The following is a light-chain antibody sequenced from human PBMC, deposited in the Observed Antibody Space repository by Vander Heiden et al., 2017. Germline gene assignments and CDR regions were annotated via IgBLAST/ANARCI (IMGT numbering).Light chain of an antibody. CDR3: AAWDDSLNGPV. Sequence: QSVLTQPPSASGTPGQRVTISCSGSSSNIGSYTVNWYQQLQGPDTKLLIYSNDQGPSGVPDLFSGSKSGTSASLAISGLQSEDEADYYCAAWDDSLNGPVFGGGTKLTVL. CDR2: SND. CDR1: SSNIGSYT. J-gene: IGLJ2*01. V-gene: IGLV1-44*01.